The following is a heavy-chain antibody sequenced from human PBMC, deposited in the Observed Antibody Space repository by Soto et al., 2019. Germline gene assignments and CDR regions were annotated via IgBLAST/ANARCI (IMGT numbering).Heavy chain of an antibody. CDR2: IIPIFGTA. J-gene: IGHJ4*02. CDR3: ARDRYCSGGSCYYNEFDY. CDR1: GGTFSSYA. V-gene: IGHV1-69*01. Sequence: QVQLVQSGAEVKKPGSSVKVSCKASGGTFSSYAISWVRQAPGQGLAWMGGIIPIFGTANYAQKFQGRVTITADESTSTAYMELSSLRSEDTAVYFCARDRYCSGGSCYYNEFDYWGQGTLVTVSS. D-gene: IGHD2-15*01.